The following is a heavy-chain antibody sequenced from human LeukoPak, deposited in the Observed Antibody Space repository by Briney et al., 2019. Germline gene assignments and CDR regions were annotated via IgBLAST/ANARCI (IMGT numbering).Heavy chain of an antibody. CDR3: ARGGSNDAFDI. J-gene: IGHJ3*02. CDR2: INANSGGT. CDR1: GYTFTGYY. Sequence: SVKVSCKSSGYTFTGYYMHWVRQPPGQGLEWMGWINANSGGTNYAQKFQGRVTMTRDTSISTGYMELSRLRSDDTVVYNRARGGSNDAFDIWGQGTMVTVSS. V-gene: IGHV1-2*02.